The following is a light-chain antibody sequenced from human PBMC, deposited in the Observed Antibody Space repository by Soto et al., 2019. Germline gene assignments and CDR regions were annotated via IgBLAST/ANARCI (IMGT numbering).Light chain of an antibody. V-gene: IGKV1-5*03. CDR3: QQANSFPRT. CDR1: QNISSW. Sequence: DIQMTQSPSTLSGSGVSIVTIRCLASQNISSWLAWYPQNPGKAPKLRIYKASTLKSGVPSRFSGSGSGTEFTLTINNLQPEDFATYYCQQANSFPRTFGPGTKVDI. J-gene: IGKJ3*01. CDR2: KAS.